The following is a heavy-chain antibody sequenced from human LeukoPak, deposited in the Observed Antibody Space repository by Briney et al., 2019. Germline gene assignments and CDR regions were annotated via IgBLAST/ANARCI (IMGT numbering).Heavy chain of an antibody. CDR2: INPNSGGT. CDR3: ARSTTGDIRVIFDY. D-gene: IGHD7-27*01. Sequence: ASVKVSCKVSGYTLTELSMHWVRQAPGKGLEWMGWINPNSGGTNYAQKFQGRVTMTRDTSISTAYIELSNLRSDDTAVYYCARSTTGDIRVIFDYWGQGTLVTVSS. CDR1: GYTLTELS. V-gene: IGHV1-2*02. J-gene: IGHJ4*02.